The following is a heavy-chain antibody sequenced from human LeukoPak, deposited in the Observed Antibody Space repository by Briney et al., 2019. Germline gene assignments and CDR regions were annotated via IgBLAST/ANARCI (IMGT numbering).Heavy chain of an antibody. V-gene: IGHV1-69*01. D-gene: IGHD3-10*01. CDR1: GGTFSSYS. CDR3: ARGGSGSGNYYHPVSGGYWFDP. J-gene: IGHJ5*02. CDR2: IIPIFRTP. Sequence: ASVKVSCKASGGTFSSYSISWVRRAPGQGLEWMGGIIPIFRTPNYAQKFQGRVTITADDSTSTAYMDLSSLRSEDTAVYYCARGGSGSGNYYHPVSGGYWFDPWGQGTLVTVSS.